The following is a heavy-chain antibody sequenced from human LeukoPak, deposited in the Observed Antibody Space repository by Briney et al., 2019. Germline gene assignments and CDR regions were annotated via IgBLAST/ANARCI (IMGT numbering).Heavy chain of an antibody. V-gene: IGHV4-34*01. Sequence: PSETLSLTCAVYGGSFSGYYWSWIRQPPGKGLEWIGEINHSGSTNYNPSLKSRVTISVDTSKNQFSLKLSSVTAADTAVYYCARARGGRAAAGTNYYYMDVWGKGTTVTVSS. CDR1: GGSFSGYY. CDR2: INHSGST. CDR3: ARARGGRAAAGTNYYYMDV. J-gene: IGHJ6*03. D-gene: IGHD6-13*01.